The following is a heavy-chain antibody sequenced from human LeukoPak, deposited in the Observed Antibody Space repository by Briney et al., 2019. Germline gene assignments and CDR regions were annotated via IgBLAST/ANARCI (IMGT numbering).Heavy chain of an antibody. CDR2: IYYSGTT. J-gene: IGHJ4*02. CDR3: ARGANWGSPDY. CDR1: GGSISSDY. D-gene: IGHD7-27*01. V-gene: IGHV4-59*01. Sequence: NASETLSLTGTVSGGSISSDYWSWIRQSPGKGLEWIGYIYYSGTTSYNPSLKSRVTISLDTSKNQFSLKLSSMTAADTAVYYCARGANWGSPDYWGQGTLVTVSS.